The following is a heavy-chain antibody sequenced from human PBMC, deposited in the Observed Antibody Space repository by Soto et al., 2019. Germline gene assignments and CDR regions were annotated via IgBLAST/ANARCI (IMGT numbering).Heavy chain of an antibody. CDR1: GGSISSGGFY. D-gene: IGHD4-4*01. V-gene: IGHV4-31*03. CDR3: ARDRGTTVTIHYFDY. Sequence: SETLSLTCTVSGGSISSGGFYWSWIRQHPGKGLEWIGYIYYSGSTYYNPSLKSRVSISVDTSKNQFSLKLSSVTAADTAVYYCARDRGTTVTIHYFDYWGQGTQVTVS. J-gene: IGHJ4*02. CDR2: IYYSGST.